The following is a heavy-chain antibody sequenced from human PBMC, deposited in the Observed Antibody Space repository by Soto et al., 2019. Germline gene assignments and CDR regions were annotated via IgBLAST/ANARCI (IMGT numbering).Heavy chain of an antibody. J-gene: IGHJ4*02. D-gene: IGHD5-12*01. CDR3: AKDVRPDGYWDLDY. CDR2: ISSSSSYI. CDR1: GFTFSSYS. V-gene: IGHV3-21*01. Sequence: PGGSLRLSCEASGFTFSSYSMNWVRQAPGKGLEWVSSISSSSSYIYYADSVKGRFTISRDNAKNSLYLQMNSLRAEDTAVYYCAKDVRPDGYWDLDYWGQGTLVAVS.